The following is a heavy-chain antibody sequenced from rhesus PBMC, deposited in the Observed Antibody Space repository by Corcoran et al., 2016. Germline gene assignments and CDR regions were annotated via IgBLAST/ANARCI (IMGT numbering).Heavy chain of an antibody. CDR3: AREVGHYNRYFDY. Sequence: QVQLQESGPGLVKPSETLSLTCAVSGGSISDDYYWSWIRQPPGKGLEWIGYLYGRGGGTNSNPSLKNRITLSIDTSKNQFSLKLRSVTAADTAVYYCAREVGHYNRYFDYWGQGVLVTVSS. CDR1: GGSISDDYY. V-gene: IGHV4-106*01. CDR2: LYGRGGGT. D-gene: IGHD1-26*01. J-gene: IGHJ4*01.